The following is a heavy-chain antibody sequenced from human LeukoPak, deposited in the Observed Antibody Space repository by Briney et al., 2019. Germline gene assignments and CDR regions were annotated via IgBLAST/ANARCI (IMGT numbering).Heavy chain of an antibody. J-gene: IGHJ4*02. CDR3: AAGPRDGFDY. CDR1: GDSISSRRYY. V-gene: IGHV4-39*01. D-gene: IGHD5-24*01. CDR2: ISYSGST. Sequence: SETLSLTCTVSGDSISSRRYYWSWIRQPPEKGLQWIGSISYSGSTYYNPSLKSRVTISVDTSKNQFSLKLSSVTAADTAVYYCAAGPRDGFDYWGQGTLVTVSS.